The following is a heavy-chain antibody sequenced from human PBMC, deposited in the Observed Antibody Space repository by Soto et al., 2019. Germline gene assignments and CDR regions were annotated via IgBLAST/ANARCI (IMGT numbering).Heavy chain of an antibody. CDR1: GGSFSGYY. D-gene: IGHD3-16*01. Sequence: SETLSLTCAGYGGSFSGYYWSWIRQPPGKGLEWIGEINHSGSTNYNPSLKSRVTISVDTSKKQFSLKLSSVTAADTAVYYCARDWVFDYWGQGTLVTVSS. V-gene: IGHV4-34*01. CDR3: ARDWVFDY. J-gene: IGHJ4*02. CDR2: INHSGST.